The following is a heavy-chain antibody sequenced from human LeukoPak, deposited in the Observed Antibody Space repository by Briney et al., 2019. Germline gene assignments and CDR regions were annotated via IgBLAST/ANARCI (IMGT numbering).Heavy chain of an antibody. Sequence: ASVKVSCKASGYTFTSYYMHWVRQAPGQGLEWMGIINPSGGSTSYAQKFQGRVTMTSDTSTSTVYMELSSLRSEDTAVYYCAREPFVDTAMVDYYYYGMDVWGQGTTVTVSS. D-gene: IGHD5-18*01. V-gene: IGHV1-46*01. CDR2: INPSGGST. J-gene: IGHJ6*02. CDR3: AREPFVDTAMVDYYYYGMDV. CDR1: GYTFTSYY.